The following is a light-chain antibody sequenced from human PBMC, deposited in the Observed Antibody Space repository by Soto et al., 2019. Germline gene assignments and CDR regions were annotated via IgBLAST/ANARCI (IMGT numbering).Light chain of an antibody. Sequence: EIVMTQSPATLSVSPGERATLSCRASQSVSSNLAWYQQKPGQAPRLLVYGASTRATGIPARFSGSGSGTQFTLTISSLQSEDFAVYYCQVYGNSPMYTFGQGTRLEIK. V-gene: IGKV3-15*01. J-gene: IGKJ2*01. CDR3: QVYGNSPMYT. CDR1: QSVSSN. CDR2: GAS.